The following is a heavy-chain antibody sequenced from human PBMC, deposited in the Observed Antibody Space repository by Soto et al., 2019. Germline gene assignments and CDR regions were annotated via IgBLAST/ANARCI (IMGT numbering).Heavy chain of an antibody. V-gene: IGHV3-23*01. Sequence: GGSLRLSCAASGFTFSSYAMSWVRQAPGKGLEWVSAISGSGGSTYYADSVKGRFTISRDNSKNTLYLQMNSLRAEDTAVYYCAKGGRAGALRGGDYFDYWGQGTLVTVSS. CDR1: GFTFSSYA. CDR2: ISGSGGST. CDR3: AKGGRAGALRGGDYFDY. J-gene: IGHJ4*02. D-gene: IGHD6-19*01.